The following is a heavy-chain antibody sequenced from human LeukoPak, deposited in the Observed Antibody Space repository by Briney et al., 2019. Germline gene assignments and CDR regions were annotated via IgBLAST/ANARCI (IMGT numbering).Heavy chain of an antibody. CDR3: ARVGYYDILTGYYKEGYFDY. CDR2: INTNGSDT. Sequence: PGGSLRLSCAASGFTFSTYWMHWVRQPPGKGLVWVSRINTNGSDTNYADSVRGRFTISRDNAKNTLYLQMNSLRAEDTAVYYCARVGYYDILTGYYKEGYFDYWGQGTLVTVSS. CDR1: GFTFSTYW. D-gene: IGHD3-9*01. J-gene: IGHJ4*02. V-gene: IGHV3-74*01.